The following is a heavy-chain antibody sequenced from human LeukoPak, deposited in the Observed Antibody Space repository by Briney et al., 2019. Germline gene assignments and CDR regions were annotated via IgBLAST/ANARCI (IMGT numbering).Heavy chain of an antibody. CDR1: GFTFSNAW. D-gene: IGHD5-12*01. J-gene: IGHJ4*02. V-gene: IGHV3-15*01. CDR3: STDRYSGYDLNFDC. CDR2: IKSKTDGGTT. Sequence: GGSLRLSCAASGFTFSNAWMSWVRQAPGKGLEWVGRIKSKTDGGTTDYAAPVKGRFTISRDDSKNTLYLQMNSLKTEDTAVYHCSTDRYSGYDLNFDCWGQGTLVTVSS.